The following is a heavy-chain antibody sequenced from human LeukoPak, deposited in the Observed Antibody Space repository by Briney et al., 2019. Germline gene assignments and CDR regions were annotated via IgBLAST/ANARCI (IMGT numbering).Heavy chain of an antibody. CDR2: INPNSGGT. D-gene: IGHD2-2*01. CDR3: ARGGPNYIVVVPAATHFAY. V-gene: IGHV1-2*02. Sequence: ASVKVSCKASGYTFTGYYMHWVRQAPGQGLEWMGWINPNSGGTNYAQKFQGRVTMTRDTSISTAYMELSRLRSDDTAVYYCARGGPNYIVVVPAATHFAYWGQGTLVTVSS. J-gene: IGHJ4*02. CDR1: GYTFTGYY.